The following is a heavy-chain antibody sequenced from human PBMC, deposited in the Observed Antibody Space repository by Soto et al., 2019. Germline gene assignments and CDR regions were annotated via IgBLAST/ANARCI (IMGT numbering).Heavy chain of an antibody. D-gene: IGHD5-12*01. CDR1: GFTFGTYS. J-gene: IGHJ6*01. V-gene: IGHV3-48*02. CDR3: ARVRDSRDDCCFYSGMNV. CDR2: ISSSSGTI. Sequence: EVQLVESGGGLVQPGGSLRLSCAASGFTFGTYSMNWVRQAPGKGLEWLAYISSSSGTIYYADSVEGRFTISRDNAKNSLYLQMNSLRDEDTAVYYCARVRDSRDDCCFYSGMNVW.